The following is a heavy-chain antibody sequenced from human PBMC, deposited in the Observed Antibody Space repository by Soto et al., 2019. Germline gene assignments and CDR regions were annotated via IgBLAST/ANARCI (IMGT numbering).Heavy chain of an antibody. D-gene: IGHD2-15*01. Sequence: SETLSLTCNISGYSTVSGSYWGWIRQPPGKGPEWIESIYHGGTTFYNPSLKSRIPISVDTSNNQLSLELRSVTAADTAVYYCAKDHYTVLVVGDYFDYWGQGTLFTV. CDR2: IYHGGTT. CDR1: GYSTVSGSY. J-gene: IGHJ4*02. CDR3: AKDHYTVLVVGDYFDY. V-gene: IGHV4-38-2*02.